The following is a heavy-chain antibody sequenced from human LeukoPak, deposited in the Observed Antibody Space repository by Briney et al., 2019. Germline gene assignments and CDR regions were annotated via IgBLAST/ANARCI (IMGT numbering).Heavy chain of an antibody. CDR2: IIPIFGTA. CDR3: ARDSPNFWSGYYTGHDP. Sequence: SVKVSCKASGGTFSSYAISWVRQAPGQGLEWMGGIIPIFGTANYAQKLQGRVTMTTDTSTSTAYMELRSLRSDDTAVYYCARDSPNFWSGYYTGHDPWGQGTLVTVSS. CDR1: GGTFSSYA. V-gene: IGHV1-69*05. J-gene: IGHJ5*02. D-gene: IGHD3-3*01.